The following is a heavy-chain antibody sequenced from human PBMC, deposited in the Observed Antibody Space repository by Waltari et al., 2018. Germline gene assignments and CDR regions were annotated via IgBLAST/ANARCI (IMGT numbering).Heavy chain of an antibody. D-gene: IGHD3-16*01. CDR1: GAPISRYY. V-gene: IGHV4-59*01. CDR3: ARVGAPKDAFDI. J-gene: IGHJ4*02. CDR2: IYYSGRT. Sequence: QVQLQDSGPGLVKPSETLSLTCTVSGAPISRYYWSWIRQPPGKGLEWIGYIYYSGRTNYNPALKSRVTISVDTSKNQFSLKLSSVTAADTAVYYCARVGAPKDAFDIWGQGTLVTVSS.